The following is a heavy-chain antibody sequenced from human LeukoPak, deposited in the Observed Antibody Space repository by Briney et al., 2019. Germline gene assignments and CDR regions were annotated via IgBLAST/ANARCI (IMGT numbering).Heavy chain of an antibody. D-gene: IGHD3-10*01. J-gene: IGHJ4*02. CDR1: GDTLTELS. CDR2: FDPEDGET. CDR3: ATPGPEYYYGSGAGSFDY. Sequence: ASVKVSCKVSGDTLTELSMHWVRQAPGKGLEWMGGFDPEDGETIYAQKFQGRVTMTEDTSTDTAYMELSSLRSEDTAVYYCATPGPEYYYGSGAGSFDYWGQGTLVTASS. V-gene: IGHV1-24*01.